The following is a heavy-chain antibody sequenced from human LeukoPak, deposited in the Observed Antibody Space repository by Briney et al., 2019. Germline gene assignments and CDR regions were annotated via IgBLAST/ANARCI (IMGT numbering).Heavy chain of an antibody. D-gene: IGHD3-3*01. J-gene: IGHJ5*02. V-gene: IGHV3-23*01. CDR1: GFTVSSNY. CDR3: AKSGYDFRSGYNWFDP. CDR2: ISGSGGST. Sequence: GGSLRLSCAASGFTVSSNYMSWVRQAPGKGLEWVSAISGSGGSTYYADSVKGRFTISRDNSKNTLYLQMNSLRAEDTAVYYCAKSGYDFRSGYNWFDPWGQGTLVTVSS.